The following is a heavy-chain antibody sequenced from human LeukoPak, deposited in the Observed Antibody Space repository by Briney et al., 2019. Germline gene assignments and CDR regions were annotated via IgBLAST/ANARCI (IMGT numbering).Heavy chain of an antibody. Sequence: GGSLRLSCAASGFTFSNYEMSWVRQAPGKGLEWVGFTRSKAYGGTTEYAASVKGRFTISRDDSNSIAYLQMNSLKTEDTAVYYCTRVEDIAMGKTDYWGQGTLVTVSS. CDR3: TRVEDIAMGKTDY. V-gene: IGHV3-49*04. D-gene: IGHD5-18*01. CDR2: TRSKAYGGTT. CDR1: GFTFSNYE. J-gene: IGHJ4*02.